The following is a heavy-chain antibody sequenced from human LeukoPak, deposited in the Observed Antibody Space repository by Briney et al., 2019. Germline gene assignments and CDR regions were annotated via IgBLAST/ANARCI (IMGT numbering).Heavy chain of an antibody. J-gene: IGHJ4*02. CDR2: ISTYNGNT. V-gene: IGHV1-18*01. CDR1: GYTFTNYG. CDR3: ARDFDYGSGSYTN. D-gene: IGHD3-10*01. Sequence: GASVKVSCKASGYTFTNYGISWVRQAPGQGLEWMGWISTYNGNTNYAQKLQGRVTMTTDTSTSTAHMELRSLRSDDTAVYYCARDFDYGSGSYTNWGQGTLVTVSS.